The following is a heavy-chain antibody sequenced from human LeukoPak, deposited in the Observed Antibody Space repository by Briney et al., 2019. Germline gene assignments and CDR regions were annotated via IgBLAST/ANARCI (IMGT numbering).Heavy chain of an antibody. CDR1: GFTFSSYA. D-gene: IGHD2-2*01. Sequence: PRGSLRLSCAASGFTFSSYAMHWVRQAPGKGLEWVAVISYDGSNKYYADSVKGRFTISRDNSKNTLYLQMNSLRAEDTAVYYCARSHIVVVPAAMPDYWGQGTLVTVSS. CDR3: ARSHIVVVPAAMPDY. CDR2: ISYDGSNK. J-gene: IGHJ4*02. V-gene: IGHV3-30*04.